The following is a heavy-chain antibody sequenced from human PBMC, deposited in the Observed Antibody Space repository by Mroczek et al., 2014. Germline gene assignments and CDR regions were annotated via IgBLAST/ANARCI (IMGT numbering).Heavy chain of an antibody. CDR2: IYSGGST. D-gene: IGHD4-23*01. Sequence: VQLVQSGEAWSSLGGPVRLSCAASGFTVSSNYMSWVRQAPGKGLEWVSVIYSGGSTYYADSVKGRFTISRDNSKNTLYLQMNSLRAEDTAVYYCASYYGGNSTFFDYWGQGTLVTVSS. J-gene: IGHJ4*02. V-gene: IGHV3-66*02. CDR3: ASYYGGNSTFFDY. CDR1: GFTVSSNY.